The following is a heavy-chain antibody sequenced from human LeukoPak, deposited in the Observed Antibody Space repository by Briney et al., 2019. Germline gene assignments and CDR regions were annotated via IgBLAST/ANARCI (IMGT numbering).Heavy chain of an antibody. CDR3: AKDGYCSSTSCYTEVHYGMDV. CDR1: GFTFSRYT. D-gene: IGHD2-2*02. V-gene: IGHV3-30*18. Sequence: GGSLRLSCGASGFTFSRYTMNWVRQAPGKGLEWVAVISYDGSNKYYADSVKGRFTISRDNSKNTLYLQMNSLRAEDTAVYYCAKDGYCSSTSCYTEVHYGMDVWGQGTTVTVSS. CDR2: ISYDGSNK. J-gene: IGHJ6*02.